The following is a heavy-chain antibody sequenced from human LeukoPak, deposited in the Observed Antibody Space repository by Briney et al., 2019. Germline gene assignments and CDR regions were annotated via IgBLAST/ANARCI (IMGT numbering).Heavy chain of an antibody. V-gene: IGHV1-46*01. Sequence: GASVKVSCKASGYTFTSYYMHWVRQAPGQGLEWMGIINPSGGSTSYAQKFQGRVTMTRDTSTSTVYMELSSLRSEDTAVYYCARDRFYCSSTSCSMGNWFDPWGQGTLVTVSS. CDR2: INPSGGST. CDR1: GYTFTSYY. D-gene: IGHD2-2*01. J-gene: IGHJ5*02. CDR3: ARDRFYCSSTSCSMGNWFDP.